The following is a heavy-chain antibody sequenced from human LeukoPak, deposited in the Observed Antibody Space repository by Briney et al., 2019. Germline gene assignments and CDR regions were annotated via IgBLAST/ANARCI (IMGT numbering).Heavy chain of an antibody. CDR3: ARGYCSSTSCYTFDI. J-gene: IGHJ3*02. V-gene: IGHV2-5*01. CDR1: GFSLSTSGVG. CDR2: IYWNDDK. Sequence: SGPTLVNPTQTLTLTCTSSGFSLSTSGVGVGWIRQPPGKALEWLALIYWNDDKRDSPSLKSRLTITKDTSKNQVVLTMTNMDPVDTATYYCARGYCSSTSCYTFDIWGQGTMATVSS. D-gene: IGHD2-2*02.